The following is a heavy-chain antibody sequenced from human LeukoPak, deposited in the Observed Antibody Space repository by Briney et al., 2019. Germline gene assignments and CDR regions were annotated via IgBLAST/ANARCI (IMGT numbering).Heavy chain of an antibody. CDR1: GFTFSSSG. J-gene: IGHJ4*02. V-gene: IGHV3-30*18. Sequence: GGSLSLSCSASGFTFSSSGMHWVRQAPGKGLEWVSTISHDASNKYYGDSVKGRFTISRDNSKNQQYVKMSSLRAEDTAVYFCAKDTPAPNCGYYHYWGQGTLVTVSS. CDR2: ISHDASNK. D-gene: IGHD2/OR15-2a*01. CDR3: AKDTPAPNCGYYHY.